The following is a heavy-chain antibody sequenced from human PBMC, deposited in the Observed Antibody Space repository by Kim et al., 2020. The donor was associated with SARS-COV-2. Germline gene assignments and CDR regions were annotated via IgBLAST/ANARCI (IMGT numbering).Heavy chain of an antibody. CDR3: ARVLLGWTRTIDY. D-gene: IGHD2-15*01. CDR2: IYYSGST. J-gene: IGHJ4*02. CDR1: GGSISSGDYY. Sequence: SETLSLTCTVSGGSISSGDYYWSWIRQPPGKGLEWIGYIYYSGSTYYNPSLKSRVTISVDTSKNQFSLKLSSVTAADTAVYYCARVLLGWTRTIDYWGQGTLVTVSS. V-gene: IGHV4-30-4*01.